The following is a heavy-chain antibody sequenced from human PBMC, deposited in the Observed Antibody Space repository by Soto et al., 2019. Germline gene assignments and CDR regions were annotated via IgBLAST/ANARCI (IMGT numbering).Heavy chain of an antibody. J-gene: IGHJ6*02. Sequence: EVQLVESGGGLVQPGGSLTLSCAASGFSFSPYEMNWFRQAPGKGLEGVSYISSGGHTIKSTDSVKGRFTISRDNAKNSLYLQMSGLRDEDTGVYYCARDPQRGYSGMDVGGQGTTVTVSS. CDR2: ISSGGHTI. D-gene: IGHD2-2*01. CDR3: ARDPQRGYSGMDV. V-gene: IGHV3-48*02. CDR1: GFSFSPYE.